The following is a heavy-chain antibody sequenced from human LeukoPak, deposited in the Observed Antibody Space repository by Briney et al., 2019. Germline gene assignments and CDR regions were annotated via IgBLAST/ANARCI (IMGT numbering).Heavy chain of an antibody. V-gene: IGHV3-21*01. CDR2: ISSSSSYI. J-gene: IGHJ4*02. Sequence: PGGSLRLSCAASGFTFSSYSMNWVRQAPGKGLEWVSSISSSSSYIYYADSVKGRFTISRDNAKNSLYLQMNSLRAEDTAVYYCARDCIAAAGTPLDYWGQGTLVTVSS. CDR3: ARDCIAAAGTPLDY. CDR1: GFTFSSYS. D-gene: IGHD6-13*01.